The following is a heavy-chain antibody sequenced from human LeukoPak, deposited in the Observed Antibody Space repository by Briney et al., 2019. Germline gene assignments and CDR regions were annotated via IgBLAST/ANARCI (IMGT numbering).Heavy chain of an antibody. CDR3: ARLGLLWFGDP. V-gene: IGHV4-39*01. D-gene: IGHD3-10*01. J-gene: IGHJ5*02. CDR1: GGSISSSSYY. CDR2: ICYSGST. Sequence: SETLSLTCTVSGGSISSSSYYWGWIRQPPGKGLEWIGSICYSGSTYYNPSLKSRITISVDTSKNQFSLKLSSVTAADTAVYYCARLGLLWFGDPWGQGTLVTVSS.